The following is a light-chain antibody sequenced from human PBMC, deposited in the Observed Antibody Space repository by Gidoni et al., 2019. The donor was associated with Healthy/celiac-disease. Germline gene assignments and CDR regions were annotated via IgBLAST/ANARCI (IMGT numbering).Light chain of an antibody. CDR3: QQYNNWPPLT. V-gene: IGKV3-15*01. CDR2: GAS. Sequence: IVMTQSPATLSESPGERATLSCRASQSVSSNLAWYQQKPGQAPRLLIYGASTRATGIPARFSGSGSGTEFTLTISSLQSEDFAVYYCQQYNNWPPLTFGGGTKVEIK. J-gene: IGKJ4*01. CDR1: QSVSSN.